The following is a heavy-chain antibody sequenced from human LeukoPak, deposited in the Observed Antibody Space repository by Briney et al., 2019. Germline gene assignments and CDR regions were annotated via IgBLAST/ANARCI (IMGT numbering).Heavy chain of an antibody. Sequence: SETLSLTCAVYGGSFSGYYWSWIRHPPGKGLEWIGEINHSGSTNYNPSLKSRVTIPVDTSKNQFSLKLSSVTAADTAVYYCASYQLAFDYWGQGTLVTVSS. J-gene: IGHJ4*02. V-gene: IGHV4-34*01. CDR1: GGSFSGYY. CDR3: ASYQLAFDY. CDR2: INHSGST. D-gene: IGHD6-13*01.